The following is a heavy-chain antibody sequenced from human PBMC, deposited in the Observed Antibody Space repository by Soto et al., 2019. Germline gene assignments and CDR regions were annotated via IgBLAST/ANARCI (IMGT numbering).Heavy chain of an antibody. CDR1: GGSISSSSYY. J-gene: IGHJ4*02. V-gene: IGHV4-39*01. Sequence: SETLSLTCTVSGGSISSSSYYWGWIRQPPGKGLEWIGSIYYSGSTYYNPSIKSRVTISVDTSKNQFSLKLSSVTAADTAVYYCARHRITMIGSVDYWGQGTLVTVSS. CDR3: ARHRITMIGSVDY. D-gene: IGHD3-22*01. CDR2: IYYSGST.